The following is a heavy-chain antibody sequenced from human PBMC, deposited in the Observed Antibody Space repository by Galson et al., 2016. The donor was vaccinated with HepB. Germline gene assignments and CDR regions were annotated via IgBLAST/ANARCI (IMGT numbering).Heavy chain of an antibody. D-gene: IGHD3-3*01. J-gene: IGHJ3*02. CDR2: IYYSGNT. V-gene: IGHV4-39*01. CDR1: GGSISSGSYY. CDR3: ARQTRIATFGDAFDI. Sequence: ETLSLTCTVSGGSISSGSYYWGWIRQPPGKGLEWIGSIYYSGNTYFNPSLKSRVTISVDTSKNQFYLNLTSVTAADTTVYYCARQTRIATFGDAFDIWGQGTMVTVSS.